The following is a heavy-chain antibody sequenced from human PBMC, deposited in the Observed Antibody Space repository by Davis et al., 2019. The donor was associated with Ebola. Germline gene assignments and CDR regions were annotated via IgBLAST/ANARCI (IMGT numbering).Heavy chain of an antibody. Sequence: GESLKISCAASGFTFSSYAMSWVRQAPGKGLEWVSAISGSGGSTYYADSVKGRFTISRDNSKNTLYLQMNSLRAEDTAVYYCANWRIQLWDYYMDVWGKGTTVTVSS. CDR1: GFTFSSYA. CDR2: ISGSGGST. V-gene: IGHV3-23*01. J-gene: IGHJ6*03. D-gene: IGHD5-18*01. CDR3: ANWRIQLWDYYMDV.